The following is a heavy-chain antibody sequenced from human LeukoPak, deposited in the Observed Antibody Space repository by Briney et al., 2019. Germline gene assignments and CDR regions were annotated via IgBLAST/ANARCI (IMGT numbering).Heavy chain of an antibody. CDR2: ISTSGTTI. CDR3: ARDVYLDY. J-gene: IGHJ4*02. Sequence: GGSLRLSCAASGFTFSSYEMNWVRRAPGRGLEWVSYISTSGTTIYYADSVKGRFTISRDNAKNSLYLQMNSLRAEDTAVYYCARDVYLDYWGQGTLDTVSS. CDR1: GFTFSSYE. V-gene: IGHV3-48*03.